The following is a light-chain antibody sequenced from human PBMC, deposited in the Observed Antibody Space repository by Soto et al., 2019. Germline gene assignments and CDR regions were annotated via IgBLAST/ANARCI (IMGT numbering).Light chain of an antibody. CDR3: SSFARSNNFV. CDR2: EVT. CDR1: SSDVGAYDY. Sequence: QSVLTQPPSASGSPGQSVTISCTGTSSDVGAYDYVSWYQQHPGEAPKLMIYEVTKRPSGVPDRFSGSKSGNTASLTVSGLQTEDDADYYCSSFARSNNFVFGTGTKVTGL. J-gene: IGLJ1*01. V-gene: IGLV2-8*01.